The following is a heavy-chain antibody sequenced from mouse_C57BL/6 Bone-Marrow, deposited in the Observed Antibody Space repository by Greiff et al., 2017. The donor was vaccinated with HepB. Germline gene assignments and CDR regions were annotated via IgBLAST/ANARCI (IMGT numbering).Heavy chain of an antibody. Sequence: EVKLMESEGGLVQPGSSMKLSCTASGFTFSDYYMAWVRQVPEKGLEWVANINYDGSSTYYLDSLKSRFIISRDNAKNILYLQMSSLKSEDTATYYCARDPHGYYPWYFDVWGTGTTVTVSS. CDR1: GFTFSDYY. CDR3: ARDPHGYYPWYFDV. D-gene: IGHD2-3*01. CDR2: INYDGSST. J-gene: IGHJ1*03. V-gene: IGHV5-16*01.